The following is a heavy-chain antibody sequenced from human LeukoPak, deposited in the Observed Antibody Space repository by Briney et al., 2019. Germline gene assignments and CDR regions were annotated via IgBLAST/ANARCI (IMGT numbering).Heavy chain of an antibody. CDR1: GFTFSSYS. D-gene: IGHD3-10*01. CDR2: ISSSSSYI. V-gene: IGHV3-21*01. J-gene: IGHJ6*02. Sequence: GGSLRLSCAASGFTFSSYSMNWVRQAPGKGLEWVSSISSSSSYIYCADSVKGRFTISRDNAKNSLYLQMNSLRAEDTAVYYCAREGITMVRGVITPSFLGYGMDVWGQGTTVTVSS. CDR3: AREGITMVRGVITPSFLGYGMDV.